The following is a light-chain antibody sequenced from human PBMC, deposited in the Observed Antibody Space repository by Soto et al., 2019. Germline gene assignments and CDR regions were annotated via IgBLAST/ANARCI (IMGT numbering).Light chain of an antibody. CDR3: QQYSNWPPAIT. J-gene: IGKJ5*01. CDR2: GSS. CDR1: ETVSTN. V-gene: IGKV3-15*01. Sequence: EIGRAQSPAHPSVSPGERATLSCRAPETVSTNLAWFQRKAGQPPRLLIYGSSTSATGVPDRFSGSGSGTEFALIISSLQSEDVAVYYCQQYSNWPPAITFGQGTRLEIK.